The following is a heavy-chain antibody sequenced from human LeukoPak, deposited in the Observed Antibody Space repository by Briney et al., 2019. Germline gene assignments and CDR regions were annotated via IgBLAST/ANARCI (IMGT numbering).Heavy chain of an antibody. CDR3: AKEPRNDYVWGSYRYRIDY. D-gene: IGHD3-16*02. J-gene: IGHJ4*02. CDR1: GFTFSSYG. CDR2: IRYDGSNK. Sequence: GGSLRLSCAASGFTFSSYGMHWVRQAPGKGLEWVAFIRYDGSNKYYADSVKGRFTISRDNSKNTLYLQMNSLRAEDTAVYYCAKEPRNDYVWGSYRYRIDYWGQGTLVTVSS. V-gene: IGHV3-30*02.